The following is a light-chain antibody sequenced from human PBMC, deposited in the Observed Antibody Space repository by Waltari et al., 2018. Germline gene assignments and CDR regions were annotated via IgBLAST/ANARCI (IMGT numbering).Light chain of an antibody. V-gene: IGLV2-14*01. CDR1: SSDVGTYNY. Sequence: QSALTQPAPVSGSPGQSITISCTGTSSDVGTYNYVSWYQQHPGKAPKLIISGVSNRPSGVSNRFAGPKAGNTASLTISGLQAEDEADYYCTSYTSSSTVVFGGGTKLTVL. J-gene: IGLJ2*01. CDR3: TSYTSSSTVV. CDR2: GVS.